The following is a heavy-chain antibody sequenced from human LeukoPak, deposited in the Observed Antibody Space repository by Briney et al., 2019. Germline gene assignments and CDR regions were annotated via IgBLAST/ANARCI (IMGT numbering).Heavy chain of an antibody. D-gene: IGHD4/OR15-4a*01. J-gene: IGHJ4*02. CDR2: IYYSGST. Sequence: NPSETLSLTCTVSGGSIRSGSYYWTWIRQHPGKGLEWIGYIYYSGSTYYNPSLKSRVTISVDTSKNQFSLKLSSVTAADTAVYYCAREEANSGLDYWGQGILVSVSS. CDR1: GGSIRSGSYY. V-gene: IGHV4-31*03. CDR3: AREEANSGLDY.